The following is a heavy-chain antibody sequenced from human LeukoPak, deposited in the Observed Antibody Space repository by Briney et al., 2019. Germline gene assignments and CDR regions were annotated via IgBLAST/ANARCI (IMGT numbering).Heavy chain of an antibody. D-gene: IGHD6-19*01. CDR1: GYTFINND. V-gene: IGHV1-18*04. Sequence: GASVKASCKASGYTFINNDISWVRQAPGQGLEWMGWISAYNGNTNYAQKFQGRVTMTTDTSTNTAYMELRSLRSDDTAVYYCARSAVADTLSAYYFEYWGQGTLVTVSS. CDR2: ISAYNGNT. J-gene: IGHJ4*02. CDR3: ARSAVADTLSAYYFEY.